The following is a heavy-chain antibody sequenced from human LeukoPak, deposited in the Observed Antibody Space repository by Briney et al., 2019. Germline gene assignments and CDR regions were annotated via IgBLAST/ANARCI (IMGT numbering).Heavy chain of an antibody. CDR2: IWYDGSNK. CDR3: ARDLTQPVGTLDY. Sequence: PGGSLRLSCAASGFTFSSYGMHWVRQAPGKGLEWVAVIWYDGSNKYYADSVKGRFTISRDNSKNTLYLQMNSLRAEDTAVYYCARDLTQPVGTLDYWGPGTLVTVSS. CDR1: GFTFSSYG. D-gene: IGHD7-27*01. V-gene: IGHV3-33*01. J-gene: IGHJ4*02.